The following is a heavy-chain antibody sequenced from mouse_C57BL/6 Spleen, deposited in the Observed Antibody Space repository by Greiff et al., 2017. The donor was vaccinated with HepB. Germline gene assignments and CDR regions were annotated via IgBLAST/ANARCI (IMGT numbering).Heavy chain of an antibody. V-gene: IGHV5-17*01. D-gene: IGHD3-2*02. J-gene: IGHJ4*01. Sequence: DVKLVESGGGLVKPGGSLKLSCAASGFTFSDYGMHWVRQAPEKGLEWVAYISSGSSTIYYADTVKGRFTISRDNAKNTLFLQMTSLRSEDTAMYYCARDSSGLMDYWGQGTSVTVSS. CDR3: ARDSSGLMDY. CDR2: ISSGSSTI. CDR1: GFTFSDYG.